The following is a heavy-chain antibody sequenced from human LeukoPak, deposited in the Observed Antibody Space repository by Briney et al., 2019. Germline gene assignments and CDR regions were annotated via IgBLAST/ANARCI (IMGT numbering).Heavy chain of an antibody. V-gene: IGHV3-48*03. J-gene: IGHJ4*02. D-gene: IGHD6-19*01. CDR3: ARESIAVAGAPFDY. Sequence: PGGSLRLSCAASGFTFSSYEMNWVRQAPGKGLEWVSYISSGSTIYDPDSVKGGFTISRDNAKNSLYLQMNSLRAEDTAVYYCARESIAVAGAPFDYWGQGTLVTVSS. CDR1: GFTFSSYE. CDR2: ISSGSTI.